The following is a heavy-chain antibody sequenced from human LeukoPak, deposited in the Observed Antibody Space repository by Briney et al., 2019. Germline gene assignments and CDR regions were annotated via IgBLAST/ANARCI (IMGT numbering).Heavy chain of an antibody. Sequence: PGGSLRLSCAASGFTFSSYWMSWVRQAPGKGLEWVANIKQDGSEKYYVDSVKDRFTLSRDNSKNTLYLQMNSLRAEDTAVYYCSSLDAYAFDIWGQGTMVTVSS. CDR2: IKQDGSEK. J-gene: IGHJ3*02. CDR3: SSLDAYAFDI. D-gene: IGHD3-16*02. CDR1: GFTFSSYW. V-gene: IGHV3-7*03.